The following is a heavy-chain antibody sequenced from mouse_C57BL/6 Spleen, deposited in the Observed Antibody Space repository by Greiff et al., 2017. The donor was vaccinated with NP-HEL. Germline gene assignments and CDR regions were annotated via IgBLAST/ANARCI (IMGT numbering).Heavy chain of an antibody. CDR3: AIYYYGSSYVNYYAMDY. CDR2: IYPGDGDT. J-gene: IGHJ4*01. CDR1: GYAFSSSW. D-gene: IGHD1-1*01. Sequence: VQLQQSGPELVKPGASVKISCKASGYAFSSSWMNWVKQRPGKGLEWIGRIYPGDGDTNYNGKFKGKATLTADKSSSTAYMQLSSLTSEDSAVYFCAIYYYGSSYVNYYAMDYWGQRTSVTVSS. V-gene: IGHV1-82*01.